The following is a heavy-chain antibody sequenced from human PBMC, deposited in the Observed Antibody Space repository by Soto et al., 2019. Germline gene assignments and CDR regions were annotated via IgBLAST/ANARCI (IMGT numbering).Heavy chain of an antibody. CDR3: AREGYKSMDGFFDY. D-gene: IGHD1-1*01. CDR1: GFTFSSYG. V-gene: IGHV3-33*01. J-gene: IGHJ4*02. Sequence: ESGGGVVQPGRSLRLSCAASGFTFSSYGMHWVRQAPGKGLEWVAVIWYDGSNKYYADSVKGRFTISRDNSKNTLYLQMNSLRAEDTAVYYCAREGYKSMDGFFDYWGQGTLVTVSS. CDR2: IWYDGSNK.